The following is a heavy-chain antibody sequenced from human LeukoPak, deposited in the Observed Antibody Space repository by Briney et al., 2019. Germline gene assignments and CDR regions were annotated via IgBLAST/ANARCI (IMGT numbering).Heavy chain of an antibody. CDR1: GGSISSSSYY. CDR2: IYYSGST. J-gene: IGHJ4*02. V-gene: IGHV4-39*01. D-gene: IGHD6-13*01. Sequence: SETLSLTCTVSGGSISSSSYYWGWIRQPPGKGLEWIGSIYYSGSTYCNPSLKSRVTISVDTSKNQFSLKLSSVTAADTAVYYCARQATAAAGDFDYWGQGTLVTVSS. CDR3: ARQATAAAGDFDY.